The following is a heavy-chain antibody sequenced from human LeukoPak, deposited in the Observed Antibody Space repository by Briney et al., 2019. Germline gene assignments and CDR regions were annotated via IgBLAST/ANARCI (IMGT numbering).Heavy chain of an antibody. CDR3: ARHRSSSLYFDY. J-gene: IGHJ4*02. Sequence: SETLSLTCTVSGGSISSYYWSWIRQPPGKGLEWIGYIYYSGSTNYNPSLKSRVTISVDTSKNQFSLKLSSVTAADTAVYYCARHRSSSLYFDYWGQGTLVTVSS. D-gene: IGHD6-6*01. V-gene: IGHV4-59*08. CDR1: GGSISSYY. CDR2: IYYSGST.